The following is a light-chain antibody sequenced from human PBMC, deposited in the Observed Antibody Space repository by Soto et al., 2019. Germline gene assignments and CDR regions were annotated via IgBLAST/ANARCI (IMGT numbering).Light chain of an antibody. Sequence: QSALTQPASVSGSPGQSITISCTGTSSDVGGYDFVSWYQHHPGKAPKLIIYEVSNRPSGVSNRFSGSRSGNTASLTISGLQADDEADYYCSSYTSSSTLGVFGTGTKLTVL. V-gene: IGLV2-14*01. CDR2: EVS. CDR1: SSDVGGYDF. CDR3: SSYTSSSTLGV. J-gene: IGLJ1*01.